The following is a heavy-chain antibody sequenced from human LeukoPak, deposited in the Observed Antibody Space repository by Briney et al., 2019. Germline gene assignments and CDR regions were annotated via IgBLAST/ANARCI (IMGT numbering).Heavy chain of an antibody. Sequence: PSETLSLTCTVSGGSISSYYWSWIRQPPGKGLEWIGYIYYSGSTNYNPSLKSRVTISVDTSKNQFSLKLSSVTTADTAVYYCAKTTDSGCPTCYGYFDYWGQGTLVTVSS. D-gene: IGHD1-14*01. CDR3: AKTTDSGCPTCYGYFDY. CDR2: IYYSGST. V-gene: IGHV4-59*01. J-gene: IGHJ4*02. CDR1: GGSISSYY.